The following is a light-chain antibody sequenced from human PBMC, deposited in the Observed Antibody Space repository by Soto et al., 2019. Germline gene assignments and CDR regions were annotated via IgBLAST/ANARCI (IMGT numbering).Light chain of an antibody. CDR2: EVN. CDR3: SSYAGSNNLGV. CDR1: SSDVGGYKY. Sequence: QSALTQPPSASGSPGQSVTTSCTGTSSDVGGYKYVSWYQQHPGKAPKLMIFEVNKRPSGVPDRFSGSKSGNTASLTVSGLQAEDEADYYCSSYAGSNNLGVFGTGTKVTFL. J-gene: IGLJ1*01. V-gene: IGLV2-8*01.